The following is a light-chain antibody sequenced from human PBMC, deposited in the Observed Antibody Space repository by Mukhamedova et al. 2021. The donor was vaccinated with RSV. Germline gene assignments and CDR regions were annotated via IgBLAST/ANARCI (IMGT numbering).Light chain of an antibody. CDR1: GTYK. V-gene: IGLV5-45*01. CDR2: YKSDSDK. Sequence: GTYKIYWYQQKPGSPPQYLLTYKSDSDKQQGSGVPSRFSGSKDASANAGFFLISVLHSEDEADFYFMIWPINAVLFAGWTKLTFL. CDR3: MIWPINAVL. J-gene: IGLJ2*01.